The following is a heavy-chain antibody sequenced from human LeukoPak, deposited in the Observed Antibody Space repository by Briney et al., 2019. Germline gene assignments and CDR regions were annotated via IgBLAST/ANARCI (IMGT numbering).Heavy chain of an antibody. J-gene: IGHJ5*02. D-gene: IGHD2-2*02. CDR2: IKPDIRGT. V-gene: IGHV1-2*04. Sequence: GASVKVSCKASGHNFTGYYMHWVRQAPGQGLEWMGCIKPDIRGTNYLQKSQGCVTRTRDTSISSAYMEVSRLKSDDTAVYYCARGDIVVLPAGIPHNWFDPWGQGTLVTVSS. CDR3: ARGDIVVLPAGIPHNWFDP. CDR1: GHNFTGYY.